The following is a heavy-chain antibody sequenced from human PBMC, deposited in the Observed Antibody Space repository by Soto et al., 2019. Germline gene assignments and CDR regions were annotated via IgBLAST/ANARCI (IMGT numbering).Heavy chain of an antibody. J-gene: IGHJ6*03. Sequence: GGSLRLSCAASGFTFSSYWMSWVRQAPGKGLEWVANIKQDGSEKYYVDSVKGRFTISRDNAKNSLYLQMNSLRAEDTVVYYCARGALTGYIDVWGKGNPVPGFS. D-gene: IGHD3-10*01. V-gene: IGHV3-7*01. CDR1: GFTFSSYW. CDR2: IKQDGSEK. CDR3: ARGALTGYIDV.